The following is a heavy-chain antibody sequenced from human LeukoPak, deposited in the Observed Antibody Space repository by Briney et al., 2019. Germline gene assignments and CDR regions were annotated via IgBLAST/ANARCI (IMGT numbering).Heavy chain of an antibody. Sequence: GGSLRLSCAASGFTFSSYSMNWVRQAPGKGLEWVSSISSSSSYIYYADSAKGRFTISRDNSKNTLYLQMSSLRAEDTAVYYCATDRGWRTSGYYLYYFEYWGQGTLVTYSS. CDR2: ISSSSSYI. CDR1: GFTFSSYS. J-gene: IGHJ4*02. D-gene: IGHD3-3*01. CDR3: ATDRGWRTSGYYLYYFEY. V-gene: IGHV3-21*01.